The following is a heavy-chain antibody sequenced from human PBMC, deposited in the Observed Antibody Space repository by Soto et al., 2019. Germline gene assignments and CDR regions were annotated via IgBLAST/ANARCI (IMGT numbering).Heavy chain of an antibody. D-gene: IGHD1-20*01. Sequence: GGSLRLSCAASGFTFSSYSMNWVRQAPGKGLEWVSYISSSSSTVYYADSVTGRFTISRDNAKNSRYVQMNSLRAEDTAVYYCARVISGLFDYWGQGTLVTVSS. CDR3: ARVISGLFDY. J-gene: IGHJ4*02. V-gene: IGHV3-48*01. CDR2: ISSSSSTV. CDR1: GFTFSSYS.